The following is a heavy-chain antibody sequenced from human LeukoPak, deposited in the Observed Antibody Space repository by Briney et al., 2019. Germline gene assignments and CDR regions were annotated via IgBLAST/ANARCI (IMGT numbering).Heavy chain of an antibody. CDR3: ARVNGDYVRGVSDY. CDR2: IYYSGST. CDR1: GGSISSSSYY. J-gene: IGHJ4*02. D-gene: IGHD4-17*01. Sequence: TSETLSLTCTVSGGSISSSSYYWGWIRQPPGKGLEWIGSIYYSGSTYYNPSLKSRVTISVDTSKNQFSLKLSSVTAADTAVYYCARVNGDYVRGVSDYWGQGTLVTVSS. V-gene: IGHV4-39*01.